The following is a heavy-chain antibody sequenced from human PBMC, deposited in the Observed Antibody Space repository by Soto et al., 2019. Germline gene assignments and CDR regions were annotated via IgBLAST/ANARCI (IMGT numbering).Heavy chain of an antibody. J-gene: IGHJ5*02. CDR3: ARAIVVVPAANWFDP. V-gene: IGHV3-11*06. CDR2: ISSSSSYT. Sequence: GGSLRLSCAASGFTFSDYYMSWIRQAPGKGLEWVSYISSSSSYTDYADSVKGRFTISRDNAKNSLYLQMNSLRAEDTAVYYCARAIVVVPAANWFDPWGQGTLVTVSS. D-gene: IGHD2-2*01. CDR1: GFTFSDYY.